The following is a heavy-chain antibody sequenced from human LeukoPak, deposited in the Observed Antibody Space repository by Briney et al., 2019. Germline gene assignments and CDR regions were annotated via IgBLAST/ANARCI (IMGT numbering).Heavy chain of an antibody. CDR1: GGSISSNY. J-gene: IGHJ4*02. CDR2: IYDNGYSAST. V-gene: IGHV4-59*01. D-gene: IGHD3-10*01. CDR3: ASGDRVANFDF. Sequence: PSETLSLTCTVSGGSISSNYWSWIRQPPGKGLEWIGNIYDNGYSASTNYNPSLKSRVTISVDTSKNQLSLNLNSVTAADTAIYYCASGDRVANFDFWGQGTLVAVPS.